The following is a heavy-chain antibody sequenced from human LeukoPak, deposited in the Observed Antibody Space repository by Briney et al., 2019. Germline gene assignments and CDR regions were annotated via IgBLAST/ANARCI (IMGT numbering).Heavy chain of an antibody. CDR3: ARAAGHRRANYYMDV. J-gene: IGHJ6*03. V-gene: IGHV3-21*01. CDR1: GFTFRSYS. Sequence: GGSLRLSCAASGFTFRSYSMNWVRQAPGKGLEWVSSISSSSSYIYYADSVKGRLTISRDNAKNSLYLQMNSLRAEDTAVYYCARAAGHRRANYYMDVWGKGTTVTVSS. CDR2: ISSSSSYI.